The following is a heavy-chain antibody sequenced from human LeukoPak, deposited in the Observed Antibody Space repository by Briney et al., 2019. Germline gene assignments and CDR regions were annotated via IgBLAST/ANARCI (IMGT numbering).Heavy chain of an antibody. V-gene: IGHV1-69*04. Sequence: ASVKVSCKASGGTFSSYAISWVRQAPGQGLEWMGRIIPILGIANYAQKFQGRVTITADKSTSTPYMELSSLRSEDTAVYSCARIRGWYDAVDYWGQGTLVTVSS. J-gene: IGHJ4*02. D-gene: IGHD6-19*01. CDR2: IIPILGIA. CDR3: ARIRGWYDAVDY. CDR1: GGTFSSYA.